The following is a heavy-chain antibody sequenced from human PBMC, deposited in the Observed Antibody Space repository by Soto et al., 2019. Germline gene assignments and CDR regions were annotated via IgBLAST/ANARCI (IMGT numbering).Heavy chain of an antibody. CDR1: GGSLSSSSYY. D-gene: IGHD3-9*01. CDR2: IYYSGST. J-gene: IGHJ4*02. V-gene: IGHV4-39*01. CDR3: ARLEGLATISYYFDF. Sequence: SETLSLTCSVSGGSLSSSSYYWGWIRQPPGKGLEWIGSIYYSGSTYYNPSLKSRVTISIDKSKNQFSLKLSSLTAADTAVYYCARLEGLATISYYFDFWGQGTLVTVSS.